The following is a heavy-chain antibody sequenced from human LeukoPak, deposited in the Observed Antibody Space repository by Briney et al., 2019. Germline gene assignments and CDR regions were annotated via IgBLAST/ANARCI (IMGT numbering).Heavy chain of an antibody. V-gene: IGHV3-53*01. J-gene: IGHJ5*02. Sequence: GGSLRLPCAASGFTVSSNYMSWVRQAPGKGLEWVSVIYSGGSTYYADSVKGRFTISRDNSKNTLYLQMNSLRAEDTAVYYCASSGEDRFLEWSFTPNWFDPWGQGTLVTVSS. D-gene: IGHD3-3*01. CDR1: GFTVSSNY. CDR2: IYSGGST. CDR3: ASSGEDRFLEWSFTPNWFDP.